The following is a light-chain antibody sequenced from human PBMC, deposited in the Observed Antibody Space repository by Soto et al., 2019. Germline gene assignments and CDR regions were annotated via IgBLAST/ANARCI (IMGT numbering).Light chain of an antibody. J-gene: IGKJ1*01. V-gene: IGKV3-20*01. CDR2: GAS. CDR1: QSVSSNY. CDR3: QQYGSSPPT. Sequence: EIVLTQSPGTLSLSPGERATLSCRASQSVSSNYLAWYQRKPGQAPRLLIHGASSRATDIPYRFSGSGSGTDFTLTITRLEPEDFAVYYCQQYGSSPPTFGQGTKVEIK.